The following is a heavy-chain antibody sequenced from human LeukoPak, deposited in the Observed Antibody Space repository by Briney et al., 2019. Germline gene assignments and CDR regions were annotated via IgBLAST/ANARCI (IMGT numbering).Heavy chain of an antibody. Sequence: SETLSLTCTVSGGPISSYYWSWIRQPPGKGLEWIGYIYYSGSTNYNPSLKSRVTMSMDTSKNQFSLRLSSVTAADTAVYYCARGTVPVAGCLDYWGQGALVTVSA. CDR3: ARGTVPVAGCLDY. V-gene: IGHV4-59*01. J-gene: IGHJ4*02. CDR2: IYYSGST. CDR1: GGPISSYY. D-gene: IGHD2-8*02.